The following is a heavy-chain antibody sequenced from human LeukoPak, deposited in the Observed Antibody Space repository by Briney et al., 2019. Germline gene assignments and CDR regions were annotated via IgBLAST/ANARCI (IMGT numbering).Heavy chain of an antibody. CDR3: AKVSGDYSNYVGYFYYYGMDV. J-gene: IGHJ6*02. Sequence: GGSLRLSYAASGFTFSSYAMSWVRPAPGKGLEWVSAISASGGSTYYADSVKGRFTISRDNSKNTLYLQMNSLRAEDTAVYYCAKVSGDYSNYVGYFYYYGMDVWGQGTTVTVSS. V-gene: IGHV3-23*01. CDR1: GFTFSSYA. D-gene: IGHD4-11*01. CDR2: ISASGGST.